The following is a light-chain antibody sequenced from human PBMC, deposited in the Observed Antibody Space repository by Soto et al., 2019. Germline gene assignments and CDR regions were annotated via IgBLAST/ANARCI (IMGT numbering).Light chain of an antibody. V-gene: IGKV1-6*01. CDR1: QAIRTE. Sequence: AIQMTQSPSSLSASVGDRVTITCRASQAIRTELGWYQQRPGKAPKLLIYGTSNLQSGGPSRFSGSGSGTDFTLTINGRQPEDFATYYWLQDYRYPRTFGQGTKVDVK. CDR2: GTS. J-gene: IGKJ1*01. CDR3: LQDYRYPRT.